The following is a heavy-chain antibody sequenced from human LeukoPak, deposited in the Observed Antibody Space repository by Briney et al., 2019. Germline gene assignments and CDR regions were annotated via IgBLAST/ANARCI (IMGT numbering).Heavy chain of an antibody. V-gene: IGHV1-2*02. CDR1: GYTFTDYY. CDR2: INPNSGGT. J-gene: IGHJ5*02. D-gene: IGHD6-13*01. Sequence: ASVKVSSKASGYTFTDYYMLWKRQAPGQRLEWMGWINPNSGGTHFAQKFQGRVTMTSDTSISTAYMELISLTSDDTAVYFCARGPWQQPPPADLWGQGTLVTVSS. CDR3: ARGPWQQPPPADL.